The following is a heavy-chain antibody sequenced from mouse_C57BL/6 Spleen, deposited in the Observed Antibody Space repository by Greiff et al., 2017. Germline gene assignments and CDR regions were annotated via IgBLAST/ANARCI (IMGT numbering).Heavy chain of an antibody. J-gene: IGHJ4*01. CDR1: GYTFTSYW. CDR2: IHPNSGST. D-gene: IGHD1-1*01. V-gene: IGHV1-64*01. CDR3: ARPYGSSNYAMDY. Sequence: QVQLQQPGAELVKPGASVKLSCKASGYTFTSYWMHWVKQRPGQGLEWIGMIHPNSGSTNYNEKFKSKATLTVDKSSSTAYMQRSSLTSEGSAVYYCARPYGSSNYAMDYWGQGTSVTVSS.